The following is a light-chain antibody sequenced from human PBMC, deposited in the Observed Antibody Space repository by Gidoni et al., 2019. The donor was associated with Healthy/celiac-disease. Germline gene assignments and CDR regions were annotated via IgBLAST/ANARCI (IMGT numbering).Light chain of an antibody. J-gene: IGKJ3*01. CDR3: QQSYSTPT. V-gene: IGKV1-39*01. CDR1: QSISSY. Sequence: DIQMTQSPSSLSASVGDRVTITCRASQSISSYLNWYQQKPGKAPKLLIYAASSLQSGVPSRFSGSGSVTDFTLTISSLQPEDFATYYCQQSYSTPTFXPXTKVDIK. CDR2: AAS.